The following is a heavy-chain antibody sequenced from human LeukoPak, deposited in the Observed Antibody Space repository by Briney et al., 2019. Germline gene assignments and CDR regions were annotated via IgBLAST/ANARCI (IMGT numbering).Heavy chain of an antibody. V-gene: IGHV6-1*01. J-gene: IGHJ6*02. CDR2: TYYRSKWYN. CDR1: GDGVSSNSAT. Sequence: SQTLSLTCAISGDGVSSNSATWNWIRQSPSRGLEWLGRTYYRSKWYNDYAVSVKSRITINPDTSKNQFSLQLNSVTPEDTAVYYCAREPYTSSWEYYYYYYGLDVWGQGTTVTVSS. CDR3: AREPYTSSWEYYYYYYGLDV. D-gene: IGHD6-13*01.